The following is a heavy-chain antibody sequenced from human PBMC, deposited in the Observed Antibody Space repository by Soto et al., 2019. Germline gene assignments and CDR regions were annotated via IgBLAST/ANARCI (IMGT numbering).Heavy chain of an antibody. CDR1: GFTFHDYG. CDR3: SRGAISCSGGNCYPVY. D-gene: IGHD2-15*01. J-gene: IGHJ4*02. CDR2: INWNGDST. V-gene: IGHV3-20*04. Sequence: EVQLVESGGGVVRPGGSLRLSCAASGFTFHDYGMTWVRQAPGKGLEWVSGINWNGDSTGYADSVKGRFTISRDNAKNSLYLQMNSLRAEDTAFYYCSRGAISCSGGNCYPVYWGQGTLVTVSS.